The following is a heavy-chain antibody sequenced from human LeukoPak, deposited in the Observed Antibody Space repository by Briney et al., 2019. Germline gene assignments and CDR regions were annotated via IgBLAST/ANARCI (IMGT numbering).Heavy chain of an antibody. D-gene: IGHD2-15*01. CDR2: ISSSSSTK. V-gene: IGHV3-48*04. J-gene: IGHJ6*03. Sequence: PGGSLRLSCAASGFTFSTYSMNWVRQAPGKGLEWVSYISSSSSTKYYADSVKGRFTISRDNSKNSLYLQMNSLRAEDTAVYYCAKDGSSADGYYYYYMDVWGKGTTVTVSS. CDR1: GFTFSTYS. CDR3: AKDGSSADGYYYYYMDV.